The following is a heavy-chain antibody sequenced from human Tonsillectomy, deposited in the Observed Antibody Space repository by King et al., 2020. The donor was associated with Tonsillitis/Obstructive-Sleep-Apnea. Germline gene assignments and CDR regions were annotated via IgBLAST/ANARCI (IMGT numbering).Heavy chain of an antibody. CDR3: AMEDPPCKGGDCFSLDH. V-gene: IGHV1-69*01. CDR2: IIPIFGSP. D-gene: IGHD2-21*01. CDR1: GGSFTYTS. J-gene: IGHJ4*02. Sequence: QLVQSGAEVKKPGSSVRVSCKASGGSFTYTSFSWVRQAPGQGLEWMGGIIPIFGSPHYAQRFLARVTITADESTSTAYMELSSLRSDDTAMYYCAMEDPPCKGGDCFSLDHWGQGTLVTVSS.